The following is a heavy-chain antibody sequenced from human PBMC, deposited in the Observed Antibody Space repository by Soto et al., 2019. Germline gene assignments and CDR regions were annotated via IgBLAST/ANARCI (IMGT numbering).Heavy chain of an antibody. CDR1: GVTFSSYE. V-gene: IGHV3-48*03. D-gene: IGHD3-16*02. J-gene: IGHJ6*02. Sequence: GGSLRLSCAASGVTFSSYEMNWVLQAPGKGLEWVSYISSSGSTIYYADSVKGRFTISRDSAKNSLYLQMNSLRAEDTAVYYCARDAYYDYVWGSYRWYYYYGMDVWGQGTTVTVSS. CDR2: ISSSGSTI. CDR3: ARDAYYDYVWGSYRWYYYYGMDV.